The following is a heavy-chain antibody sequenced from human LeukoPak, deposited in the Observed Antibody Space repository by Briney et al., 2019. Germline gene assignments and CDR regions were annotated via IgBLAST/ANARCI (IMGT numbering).Heavy chain of an antibody. Sequence: GGSLRLSCAASGFTFSSYGMHWVRQAPGKGLEWVAVIPYDGSNKYYADSVKGRFTISRDNSKNTLYLQMNSLRAEDTAVYYCAKDWEWLRPYYYYMDVWGKGTTVTVSS. J-gene: IGHJ6*03. D-gene: IGHD5-12*01. CDR2: IPYDGSNK. CDR1: GFTFSSYG. CDR3: AKDWEWLRPYYYYMDV. V-gene: IGHV3-30*18.